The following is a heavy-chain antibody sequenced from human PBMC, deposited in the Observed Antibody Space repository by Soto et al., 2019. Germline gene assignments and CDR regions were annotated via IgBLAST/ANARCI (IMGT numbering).Heavy chain of an antibody. V-gene: IGHV3-23*01. Sequence: GSLRLSCAASGFIFENFGMSWVRQAPGKGLEWISSISGSGFKKYYADSVKGRFTISRDYSKSTVYLELNNLSAEDTAVYHCAKNQGVELVPLATVDWFDPWGQGSVVPVSS. J-gene: IGHJ5*02. CDR2: ISGSGFKK. CDR1: GFIFENFG. CDR3: AKNQGVELVPLATVDWFDP. D-gene: IGHD1-26*01.